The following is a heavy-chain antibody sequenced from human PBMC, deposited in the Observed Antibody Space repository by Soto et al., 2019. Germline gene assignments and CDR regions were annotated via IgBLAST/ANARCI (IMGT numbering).Heavy chain of an antibody. CDR1: GGTFSSYA. V-gene: IGHV1-69*01. CDR3: ARADCSSTRCPGRGYYYGMDV. J-gene: IGHJ6*02. CDR2: IIPIFGTA. D-gene: IGHD2-2*01. Sequence: QVQLVQSGAEVKKPGSSVKISCKASGGTFSSYAISWVRQAPGQGLEWMGGIIPIFGTANYAQKFQGRVTITADESTSTAYMELSSLRSEDTAVYYCARADCSSTRCPGRGYYYGMDVWGQGTTVTVSS.